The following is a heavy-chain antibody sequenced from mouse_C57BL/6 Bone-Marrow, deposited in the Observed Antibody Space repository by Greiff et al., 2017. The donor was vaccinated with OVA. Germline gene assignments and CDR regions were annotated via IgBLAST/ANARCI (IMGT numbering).Heavy chain of an antibody. V-gene: IGHV14-4*01. J-gene: IGHJ2*01. CDR3: TTFITTVMYFDY. Sequence: VQLKESGAELVRPGASVKLSCTASGFNITDDYMHWVKQRPEQGLEWIGWIDPENGDTEYASKFTGKATITAATSSNTAYLPLRSLTSEDTACYYCTTFITTVMYFDYWGQGTTLTVSS. D-gene: IGHD1-1*01. CDR2: IDPENGDT. CDR1: GFNITDDY.